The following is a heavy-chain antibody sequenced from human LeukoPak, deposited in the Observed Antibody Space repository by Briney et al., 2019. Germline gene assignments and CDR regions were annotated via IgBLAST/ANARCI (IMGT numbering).Heavy chain of an antibody. CDR2: IYYSGST. CDR1: GGSISSYY. D-gene: IGHD2-15*01. J-gene: IGHJ6*04. V-gene: IGHV4-59*01. Sequence: PSETLSLTCTVSGGSISSYYWSWIRQPPGKGLEWIGYIYYSGSTNYNPSLKSRVTISVDTSKNQFSLKLSSVTAADTAVYYCARGYWSGGSCYWPYYYYCGVDVLGEGRTVSDSS. CDR3: ARGYWSGGSCYWPYYYYCGVDV.